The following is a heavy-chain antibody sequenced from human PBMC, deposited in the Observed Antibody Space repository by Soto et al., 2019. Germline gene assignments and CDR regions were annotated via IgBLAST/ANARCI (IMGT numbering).Heavy chain of an antibody. V-gene: IGHV1-3*01. CDR1: GYTFTSYA. CDR2: INAGNGNT. D-gene: IGHD6-13*01. J-gene: IGHJ4*02. CDR3: ARGGSSWSVIDY. Sequence: ASVKVSCKASGYTFTSYAMHWVRQAPGQRLEWMGWINAGNGNTKYSQKFQGRVTITRDTSASTAYMELSSLRSEDTAVYYCARGGSSWSVIDYWGQGTLVTVSS.